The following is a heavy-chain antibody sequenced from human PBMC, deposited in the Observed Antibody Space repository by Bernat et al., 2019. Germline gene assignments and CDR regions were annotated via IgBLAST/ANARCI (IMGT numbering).Heavy chain of an antibody. V-gene: IGHV1-3*01. J-gene: IGHJ3*02. CDR3: ARGYSGYDYRAFDI. D-gene: IGHD5-12*01. CDR1: GYTFTSYA. Sequence: QVQLAQSGAEVKKPGASVKVSCKASGYTFTSYAMHWVRQAPGQRLEWMGWINAGNGNTKYSQKFQGRVTITRDTSASTAYMELSSLRSEDTAVYYCARGYSGYDYRAFDIWGQGTMVTVSS. CDR2: INAGNGNT.